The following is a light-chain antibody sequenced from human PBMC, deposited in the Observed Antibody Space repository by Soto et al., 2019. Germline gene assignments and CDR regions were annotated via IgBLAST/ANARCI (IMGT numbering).Light chain of an antibody. CDR3: SSCAGSNNFV. V-gene: IGLV2-8*01. J-gene: IGLJ1*01. CDR1: SSDVGGYNY. CDR2: EVS. Sequence: QSVLTQPPSASGSPGQSVTISCTGTSSDVGGYNYVSWYQQHPGKAPKLMIYEVSKRPSGVPDRFSGSKSGNTASLTVSGLQADDEADYYCSSCAGSNNFVFGTGTKVTVL.